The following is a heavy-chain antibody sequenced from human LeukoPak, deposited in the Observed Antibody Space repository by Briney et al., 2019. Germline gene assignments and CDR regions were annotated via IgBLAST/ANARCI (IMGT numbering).Heavy chain of an antibody. CDR1: GGSISGSSYY. D-gene: IGHD2-2*01. Sequence: PSATLSFTCTVSGGSISGSSYYWGWIRQPPGKGLEWIGNIYYSGYTHYNPSLKSRVTISVDRSKNQFSLNLTSVSAADTAVYYCARPDYYCSGTSCYGAFDVWGQGTLVTVSS. J-gene: IGHJ3*01. V-gene: IGHV4-39*07. CDR3: ARPDYYCSGTSCYGAFDV. CDR2: IYYSGYT.